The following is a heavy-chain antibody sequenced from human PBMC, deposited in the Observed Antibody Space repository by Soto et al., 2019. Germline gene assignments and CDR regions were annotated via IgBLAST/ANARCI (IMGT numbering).Heavy chain of an antibody. J-gene: IGHJ6*02. Sequence: GGSLRLSCSASGFTFSSYAMHWVRQAPGKGLEYVSAISSNGGSTYYADSVKGRFTISRDNSKNTLYLQMSSLRAEDTAVYYCVKDRAGSSSLGYGMDVWGQGTTVTVSS. CDR1: GFTFSSYA. V-gene: IGHV3-64D*08. CDR2: ISSNGGST. CDR3: VKDRAGSSSLGYGMDV. D-gene: IGHD6-6*01.